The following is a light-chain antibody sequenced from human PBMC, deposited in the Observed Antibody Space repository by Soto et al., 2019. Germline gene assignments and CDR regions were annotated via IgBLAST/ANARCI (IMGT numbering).Light chain of an antibody. V-gene: IGKV3-20*01. CDR3: QHHWR. J-gene: IGKJ1*01. CDR1: QSVSSSY. CDR2: GAS. Sequence: EIVLTQSPGTLSLSPGERATLSCRASQSVSSSYLAWYQQKPGQAPRLLIYGASSRATGIPDRFSGSGSGTDFSLPISRREPEDFAVYSCQHHWRFGQGTKVDIK.